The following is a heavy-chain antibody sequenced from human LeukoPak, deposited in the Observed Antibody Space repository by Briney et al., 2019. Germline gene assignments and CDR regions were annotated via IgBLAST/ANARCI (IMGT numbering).Heavy chain of an antibody. CDR1: GFAFSTYA. V-gene: IGHV3-23*01. Sequence: GGSLRLSCTASGFAFSTYAMNWVRQAPGKGLEWVSVIFGSGAGINYADSVKGRFTISRDNSKNTLYLQMNSLRAEDTAVYYCAKEIYSSSSGYYMDVWGKGTTVTVSS. CDR2: IFGSGAGI. D-gene: IGHD6-6*01. CDR3: AKEIYSSSSGYYMDV. J-gene: IGHJ6*03.